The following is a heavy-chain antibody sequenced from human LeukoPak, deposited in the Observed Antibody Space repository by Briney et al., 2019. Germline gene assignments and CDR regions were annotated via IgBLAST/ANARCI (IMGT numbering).Heavy chain of an antibody. CDR3: ARGAIVGTITPYYLDY. V-gene: IGHV4-39*07. Sequence: ASETLSLTCSVSGVSISSSDYYWGWIRQPPGKGLEWIGSIYHSGSSYFYPSLESRVTISVDTSKNQFSLNLRSLTAADTAVYYCARGAIVGTITPYYLDYWGQGTLVTVSS. J-gene: IGHJ4*02. D-gene: IGHD1-26*01. CDR2: IYHSGSS. CDR1: GVSISSSDYY.